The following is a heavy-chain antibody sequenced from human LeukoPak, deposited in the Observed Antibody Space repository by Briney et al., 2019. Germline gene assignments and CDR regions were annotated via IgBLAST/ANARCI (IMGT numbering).Heavy chain of an antibody. Sequence: GASVKVSCKXSGYTFTSYYIHWVRQAPGQGLERMGIINPSGGSTSYAQKFQGRVTMTRDTSTSTVYMELSSLRSEDTAVYYCARSASSGEFDYWGQGTLVTVSS. CDR3: ARSASSGEFDY. J-gene: IGHJ4*02. V-gene: IGHV1-46*01. CDR1: GYTFTSYY. CDR2: INPSGGST. D-gene: IGHD2-15*01.